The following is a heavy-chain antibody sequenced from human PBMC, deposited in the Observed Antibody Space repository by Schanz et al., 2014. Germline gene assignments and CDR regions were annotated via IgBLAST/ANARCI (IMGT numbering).Heavy chain of an antibody. Sequence: QVQLVESGGGVVQPGRSLRLSCAAYGFTLSSYAMNWVRQAPGKGLEWVAVISYDGSNKYYADSVKGRFTISRDNSKNTLYLQMNTLRAEDTAVYYCARDRGYCSGGSCLTFDYWGQGTLVTGSS. CDR3: ARDRGYCSGGSCLTFDY. D-gene: IGHD2-15*01. CDR1: GFTLSSYA. CDR2: ISYDGSNK. V-gene: IGHV3-30-3*01. J-gene: IGHJ4*02.